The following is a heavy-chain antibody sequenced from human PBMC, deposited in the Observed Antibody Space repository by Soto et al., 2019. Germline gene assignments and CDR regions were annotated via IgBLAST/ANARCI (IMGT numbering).Heavy chain of an antibody. V-gene: IGHV3-23*01. CDR3: VKVYYDTGDNQSGFDY. CDR2: ISISGSST. D-gene: IGHD3-22*01. CDR1: GFIFSNNA. Sequence: EVQLLESGGGLVQPGGSLRLSCAASGFIFSNNAMNWVRQAPGQGLEWVSGISISGSSTYYAHSVKGRFTISRDNSKNTRNLQMNNLRAEDTAVYYCVKVYYDTGDNQSGFDYWGQGTLVTVSS. J-gene: IGHJ4*02.